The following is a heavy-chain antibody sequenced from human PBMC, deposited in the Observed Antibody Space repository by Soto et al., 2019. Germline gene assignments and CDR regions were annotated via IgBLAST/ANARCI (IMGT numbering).Heavy chain of an antibody. CDR2: MIPNSRNT. D-gene: IGHD3-3*01. CDR3: ARGYYDFWSGSGVDGMDV. V-gene: IGHV1-8*01. J-gene: IGHJ6*02. Sequence: ASVKASCKASGYTFTSYDINWVRQATGQVLEWLGWMIPNSRNTGYAQKFQGRVTMTRNTSISTAYMELSSLRSEDTAVYYCARGYYDFWSGSGVDGMDVWGQGTPVTVSS. CDR1: GYTFTSYD.